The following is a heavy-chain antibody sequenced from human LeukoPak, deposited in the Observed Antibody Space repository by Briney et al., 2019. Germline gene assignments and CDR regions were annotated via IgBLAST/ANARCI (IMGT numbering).Heavy chain of an antibody. V-gene: IGHV1-69*06. CDR3: ARKGYHDILTGYYTS. CDR1: GGTFSSYA. D-gene: IGHD3-9*01. Sequence: VASVKVSCKASGGTFSSYAISWVRQAPGQGLEWMGGIIPIFGTANYAQKFQGRVTITADKSTSTAYMELSSLRSEDTAVYYCARKGYHDILTGYYTSWGQGTLVTVSS. CDR2: IIPIFGTA. J-gene: IGHJ4*02.